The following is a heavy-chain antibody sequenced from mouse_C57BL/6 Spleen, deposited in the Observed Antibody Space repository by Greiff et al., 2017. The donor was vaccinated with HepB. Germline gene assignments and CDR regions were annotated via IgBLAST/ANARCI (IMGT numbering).Heavy chain of an antibody. CDR3: ASHSPYYYAMDY. CDR1: GFSLTSYG. V-gene: IGHV2-2*01. CDR2: IWSGGST. D-gene: IGHD2-12*01. Sequence: VQLVESGPGLVQPSQSLSITCTVSGFSLTSYGVHWVRQSPGKGLEWLGVIWSGGSTDYNAAFISRLSISKDNSKSQVFFKMNSLQADDTAIYYCASHSPYYYAMDYWGQGTSVTVSS. J-gene: IGHJ4*01.